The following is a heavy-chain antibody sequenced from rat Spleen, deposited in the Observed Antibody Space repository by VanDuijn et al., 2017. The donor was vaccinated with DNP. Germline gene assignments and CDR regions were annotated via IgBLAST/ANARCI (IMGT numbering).Heavy chain of an antibody. CDR1: GYSITSNY. J-gene: IGHJ2*01. Sequence: EVQLKESGPGLVKPSQSLSLTCSVPGYSITSNYWGWIRKFPGNKMEYIGHISYSGSTNYNPSLKSRFSITRDTSKNQFFLQLNSVTTEDTSTYYCARWSRYFDYWGQGVMVTVSS. CDR3: ARWSRYFDY. CDR2: ISYSGST. V-gene: IGHV3-1*01.